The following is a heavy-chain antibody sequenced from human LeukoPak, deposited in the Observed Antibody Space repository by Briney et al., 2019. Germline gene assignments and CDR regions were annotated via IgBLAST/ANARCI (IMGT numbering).Heavy chain of an antibody. D-gene: IGHD2-2*01. CDR2: IYYSGST. J-gene: IGHJ6*03. V-gene: IGHV4-39*01. CDR3: ARPYQPRVTYYYYYYMDV. CDR1: GGSISSSSYY. Sequence: PSETLSLTCTVPGGSISSSSYYWGWIRQPPGKGLEWIGSIYYSGSTYYNPSLKSRVTISVDTSKNQFSLKLSSVTAADTAVYYCARPYQPRVTYYYYYYMDVWGKGTTVTVSS.